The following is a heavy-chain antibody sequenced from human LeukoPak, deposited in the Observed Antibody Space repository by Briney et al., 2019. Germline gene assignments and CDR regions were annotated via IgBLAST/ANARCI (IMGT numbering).Heavy chain of an antibody. Sequence: SVKVSCKASGYTFTSYDINWVRQATGQGFEWMGGIIPIFGAANYAQKFQGRVTITTDESTSTAYMELSSLRSEDTAVYYCARDPYYGSGSTYYFDYWGQGTLVTVSS. CDR1: GYTFTSYD. J-gene: IGHJ4*02. CDR2: IIPIFGAA. D-gene: IGHD3-10*01. CDR3: ARDPYYGSGSTYYFDY. V-gene: IGHV1-69*05.